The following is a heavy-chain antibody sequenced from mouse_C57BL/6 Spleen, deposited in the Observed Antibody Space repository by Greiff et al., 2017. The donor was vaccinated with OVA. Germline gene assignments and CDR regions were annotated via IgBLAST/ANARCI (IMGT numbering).Heavy chain of an antibody. CDR1: GYTFTSYW. J-gene: IGHJ3*01. Sequence: VQLQQPGAELVKPGASVKMSCKASGYTFTSYWITWVKQRPGQGLEWIGDIYPGSGSTNYNEKFKSKATLTVDTSSSTAYMQLSSLTSEDSAVYYCARPDYGSSYGFAYWGQGTLVTVSA. D-gene: IGHD1-1*01. CDR3: ARPDYGSSYGFAY. V-gene: IGHV1-55*01. CDR2: IYPGSGST.